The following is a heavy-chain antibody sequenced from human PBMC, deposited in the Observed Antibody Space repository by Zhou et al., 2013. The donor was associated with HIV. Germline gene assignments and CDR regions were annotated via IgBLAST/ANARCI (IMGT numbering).Heavy chain of an antibody. J-gene: IGHJ6*02. D-gene: IGHD4-17*01. CDR3: AGITVILEFVGYGMDV. CDR1: GYSISSAYY. Sequence: VQLQESGPGLVKPSETLSLTCAVSGYSISSAYYWGWIRQPPGKGLEWIGSIYHSGSTYYNPSLKSRVTISVDTPKNQLSLKLNSVTAADTAVYYCAGITVILEFVGYGMDVWGQGPRSPSP. CDR2: IYHSGST. V-gene: IGHV4-38-2*01.